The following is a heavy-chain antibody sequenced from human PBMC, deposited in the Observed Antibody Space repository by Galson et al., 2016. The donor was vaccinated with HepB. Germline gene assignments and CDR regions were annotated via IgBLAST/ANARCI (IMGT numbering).Heavy chain of an antibody. V-gene: IGHV4-34*01. CDR3: ARGRISAVSGPPGY. CDR2: IDHNGAT. CDR1: GESFSGYY. D-gene: IGHD2-15*01. Sequence: SETLSLTCGVSGESFSGYYWTWIRQPPGQGLEWIGEIDHNGATDSKTSLRGRITISLDTSQNQFSRHLRSLTAADTAVYYCARGRISAVSGPPGYWSQGTLVTVSS. J-gene: IGHJ4*02.